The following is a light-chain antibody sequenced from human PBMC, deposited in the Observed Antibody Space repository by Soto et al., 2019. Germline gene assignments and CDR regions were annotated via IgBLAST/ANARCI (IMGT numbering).Light chain of an antibody. CDR1: QSVSSSY. V-gene: IGKV3-20*01. CDR3: QQYGSSPPWT. J-gene: IGKJ1*01. Sequence: EIVLTQSPGTLSLSPGERATLSSRASQSVSSSYLAWYQQKPGQAPRLLIYGASSRATGIPDRFSGSGSGTDFTLTISRLEPEGFAVYYCQQYGSSPPWTFGQGTKVEIK. CDR2: GAS.